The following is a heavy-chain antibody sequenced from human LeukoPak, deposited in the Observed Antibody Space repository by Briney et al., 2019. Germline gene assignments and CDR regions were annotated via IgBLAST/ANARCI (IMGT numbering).Heavy chain of an antibody. J-gene: IGHJ6*03. V-gene: IGHV3-73*01. Sequence: PGGSLRLSCAASGFTFSGSVMHWVRQASGKGLEWVGRIRSKANSYATAYAASVKGRFTISRDDSKNTAYLQMNSLKTEDTAVYYCTRHTVVPAAISYYYYYMDVWGKGTTVTVSS. D-gene: IGHD2-2*01. CDR2: IRSKANSYAT. CDR1: GFTFSGSV. CDR3: TRHTVVPAAISYYYYYMDV.